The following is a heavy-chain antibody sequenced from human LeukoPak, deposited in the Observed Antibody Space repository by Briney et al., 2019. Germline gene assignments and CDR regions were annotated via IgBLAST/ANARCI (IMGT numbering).Heavy chain of an antibody. CDR2: VYHTGST. J-gene: IGHJ3*02. V-gene: IGHV4-30-4*08. CDR3: ARVDGPFDI. D-gene: IGHD5-24*01. CDR1: GDSISSGDYY. Sequence: SETLSLTCTVSGDSISSGDYYWSWIRQPPGKGLEWIAYVYHTGSTYYNPSLRSRVIISVDTSKNQFSLKLSSMTAADMAVYYCARVDGPFDIWGQGTMVTVSS.